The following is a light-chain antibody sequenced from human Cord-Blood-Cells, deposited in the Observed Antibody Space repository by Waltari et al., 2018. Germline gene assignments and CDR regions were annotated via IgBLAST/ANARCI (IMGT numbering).Light chain of an antibody. J-gene: IGKJ1*01. CDR2: VAS. CDR3: QQYNNWPPWT. CDR1: QSVSSN. Sequence: EIVMTQSPATLSVSPGERATLSCRASQSVSSNLAWYQQKPGQAPRLLIYVASTRATVIPPRFSGSGSGTEFTLPISSLQSEDFAVYYCQQYNNWPPWTFGPGTKVEIK. V-gene: IGKV3-15*01.